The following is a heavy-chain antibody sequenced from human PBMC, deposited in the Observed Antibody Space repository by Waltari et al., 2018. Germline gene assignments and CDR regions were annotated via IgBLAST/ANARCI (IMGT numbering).Heavy chain of an antibody. CDR3: ARGGVNYNNWFDP. Sequence: QLRLQESGPGLVKPSETLSVTCIGSGGSLRDESSYWGWLRQSPEKGLEWIGHISYSGTTFYNPSLMSRVTLSVDTLKNQFSLEMTSLTAADTAVYYCARGGVNYNNWFDPWGQGTPVTVSS. V-gene: IGHV4-39*01. D-gene: IGHD3-9*01. CDR2: ISYSGTT. J-gene: IGHJ5*02. CDR1: GGSLRDESSY.